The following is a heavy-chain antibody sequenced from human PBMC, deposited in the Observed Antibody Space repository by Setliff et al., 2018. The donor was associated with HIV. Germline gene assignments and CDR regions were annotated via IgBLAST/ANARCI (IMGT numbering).Heavy chain of an antibody. Sequence: PSETLSLTCTVSGGSISRYYWSWIRQPPGKGLEWIGYIYTSGRTNYNPSLKSRVTITVDTSKNQFSLTLRSVTAADTAVYYCARDRLDYYDSSGYLDWYCDLWGRGTLVTVSS. CDR2: IYTSGRT. D-gene: IGHD3-22*01. V-gene: IGHV4-4*08. CDR3: ARDRLDYYDSSGYLDWYCDL. J-gene: IGHJ2*01. CDR1: GGSISRYY.